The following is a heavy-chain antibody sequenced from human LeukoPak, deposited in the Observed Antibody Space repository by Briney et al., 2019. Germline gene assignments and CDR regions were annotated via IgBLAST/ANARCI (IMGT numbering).Heavy chain of an antibody. J-gene: IGHJ4*02. D-gene: IGHD3-10*01. CDR1: GDSFSTYY. CDR3: ARDAKYYYGSRTYFFFEY. Sequence: SETLSLTCTVSGDSFSTYYWSWIRQPAGKGLEWIGHIYTSGTTNYNPSLKSRVTMSIDTSKNQFSLKLSSITAADTAVYYCARDAKYYYGSRTYFFFEYWGQGTLLTVPS. V-gene: IGHV4-4*07. CDR2: IYTSGTT.